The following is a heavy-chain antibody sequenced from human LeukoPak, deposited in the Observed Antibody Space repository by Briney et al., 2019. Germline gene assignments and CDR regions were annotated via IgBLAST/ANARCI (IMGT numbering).Heavy chain of an antibody. CDR1: GGSINKYY. V-gene: IGHV4-59*01. CDR2: IHYSGTT. J-gene: IGHJ4*02. CDR3: AGGGQWLSFDQ. D-gene: IGHD6-19*01. Sequence: PSETLSLTCSVSGGSINKYYWSWIRQPPGKGLEWIGYIHYSGTTNYNPSLKSRVTISVDTSKSQLSLNLISVAAADAAVYYCAGGGQWLSFDQWGQGTLVAVSS.